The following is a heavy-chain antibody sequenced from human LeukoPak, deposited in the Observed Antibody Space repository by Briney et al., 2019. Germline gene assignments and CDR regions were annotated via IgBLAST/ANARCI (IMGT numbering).Heavy chain of an antibody. D-gene: IGHD3-3*01. V-gene: IGHV4-38-2*02. CDR2: IYHSGST. J-gene: IGHJ4*02. CDR1: GYSISSGYY. CDR3: ARRGMGIFGVVRSGDY. Sequence: PSETLSLTCTVSGYSISSGYYWGWIRQPPGKGLEWIGSIYHSGSTYYNPSLKSRVTISVDTSKNQFSLKLSSVTAADTAVYYCARRGMGIFGVVRSGDYWGQGTLVTVSS.